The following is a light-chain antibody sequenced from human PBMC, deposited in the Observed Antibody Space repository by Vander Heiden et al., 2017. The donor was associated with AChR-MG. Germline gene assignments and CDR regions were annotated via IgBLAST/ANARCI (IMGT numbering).Light chain of an antibody. V-gene: IGKV3-11*01. CDR2: DAS. Sequence: EIGFTQSPATLSLVPGERATLVCSASKMGSSYLSWYQQQPGQAPRRLIYDASNRATGSPARCSGSGSGTDFTLTISSLEPEDFAVYYCQQRSNWPPWTFGQGTKVEIK. CDR1: KMGSSY. J-gene: IGKJ1*01. CDR3: QQRSNWPPWT.